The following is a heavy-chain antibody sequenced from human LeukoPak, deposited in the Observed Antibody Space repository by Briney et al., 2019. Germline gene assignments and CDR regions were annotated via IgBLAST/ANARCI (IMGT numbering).Heavy chain of an antibody. CDR2: ICPDGTVT. V-gene: IGHV3-74*01. J-gene: IGHJ4*02. CDR1: GFTFSTYC. CDR3: VRDFRSADY. Sequence: GGSLRLSCAASGFTFSTYCMHWVRQAPGKGPMWVSRICPDGTVTDYADSVKARFIISRDNARNTVYLQMNSLRVEDTAVYYCVRDFRSADYWGQGTLVTVSS.